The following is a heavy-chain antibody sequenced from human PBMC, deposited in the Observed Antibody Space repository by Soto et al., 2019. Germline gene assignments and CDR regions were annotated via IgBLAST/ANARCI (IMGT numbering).Heavy chain of an antibody. CDR2: IHYRGTA. J-gene: IGHJ3*02. Sequence: PSETLSLTCTVSGGSIISGDYYWNWIRQHPERGLEWIGSIHYRGTAYYNPSLQSRLTISVDTSKSQFSLKLNSMTAADTAVYYSAREGGSYDTGGYLIRGAFDIWGQGTMVTVSS. V-gene: IGHV4-31*03. CDR3: AREGGSYDTGGYLIRGAFDI. CDR1: GGSIISGDYY. D-gene: IGHD3-22*01.